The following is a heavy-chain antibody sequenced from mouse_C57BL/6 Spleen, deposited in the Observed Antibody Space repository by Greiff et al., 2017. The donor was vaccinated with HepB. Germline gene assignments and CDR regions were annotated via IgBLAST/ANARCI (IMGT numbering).Heavy chain of an antibody. CDR2: IYPGDGDT. J-gene: IGHJ4*01. D-gene: IGHD2-2*01. V-gene: IGHV1-82*01. Sequence: VKLQQSGPELVKPGASVKISCKASGYAFSSSWMNWVKQRPGKGLEWIGRIYPGDGDTNYNGKFKGKATLTADKSSSTAYMQLSSLTSEDSAVYFCAREDGYEYYYAMDYWGQGTSVTVSS. CDR1: GYAFSSSW. CDR3: AREDGYEYYYAMDY.